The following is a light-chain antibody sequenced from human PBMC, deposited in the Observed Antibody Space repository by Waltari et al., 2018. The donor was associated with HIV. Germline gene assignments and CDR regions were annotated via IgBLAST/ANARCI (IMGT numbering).Light chain of an antibody. V-gene: IGKV1-39*01. Sequence: DIQMTQSPSSLSASVGDRVTISCRASRSISSYLNWYQQKPGEAPKVLISAASNLQSGVPARFSGSGSGTDFTLTISSLQPEDFATYYCQQSYNTPRTFGQGTKVEIK. J-gene: IGKJ1*01. CDR2: AAS. CDR3: QQSYNTPRT. CDR1: RSISSY.